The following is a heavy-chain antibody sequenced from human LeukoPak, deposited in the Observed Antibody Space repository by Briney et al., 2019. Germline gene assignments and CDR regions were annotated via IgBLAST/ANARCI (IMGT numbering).Heavy chain of an antibody. Sequence: PGGSLRLSCAASGFTFTNYAMSWVRQAPGKGLEWVSAISGSGSTYYADSVKGRFTISRDNSKNTLYLQMDSLRAEDTAVYYCVKDPGGYYDFWSGYTDHFDYWGQGSLVTVSS. V-gene: IGHV3-23*01. CDR1: GFTFTNYA. CDR2: ISGSGST. CDR3: VKDPGGYYDFWSGYTDHFDY. J-gene: IGHJ4*02. D-gene: IGHD3-3*01.